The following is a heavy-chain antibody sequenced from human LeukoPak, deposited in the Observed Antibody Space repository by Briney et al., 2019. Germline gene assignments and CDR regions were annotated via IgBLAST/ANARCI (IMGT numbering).Heavy chain of an antibody. D-gene: IGHD3-9*01. V-gene: IGHV1-2*02. CDR3: ARLNDILTGYFPGPYYYYGMDV. CDR2: INPNSGGT. Sequence: ASVKVSCKASGYTFTGYCMHWVRQAPGQGLEWMGWINPNSGGTNYAQKFQGRVTMTRDTSISTAYMELSRLRSDDTAVYYCARLNDILTGYFPGPYYYYGMDVWGQGTTVTVSS. CDR1: GYTFTGYC. J-gene: IGHJ6*02.